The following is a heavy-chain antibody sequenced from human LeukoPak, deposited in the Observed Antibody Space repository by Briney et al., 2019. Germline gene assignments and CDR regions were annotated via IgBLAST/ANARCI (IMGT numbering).Heavy chain of an antibody. CDR3: ARQLGSGIYSKDGFDV. D-gene: IGHD1-26*01. V-gene: IGHV3-66*04. J-gene: IGHJ3*01. Sequence: GGSLRLSCAASGYIVSRNYMNWVRQAPGKGLEWVSVIHSDGITYYEESVEGRFTISGDKSKNTVYLEMNTLRGEDTAVYYCARQLGSGIYSKDGFDVWGQGTMVTVS. CDR1: GYIVSRNY. CDR2: IHSDGIT.